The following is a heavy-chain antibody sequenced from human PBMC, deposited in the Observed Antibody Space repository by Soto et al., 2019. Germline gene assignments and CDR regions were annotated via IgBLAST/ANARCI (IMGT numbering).Heavy chain of an antibody. CDR3: ERNEYDSSGYFI. Sequence: SETLSLTCAVYGGSFSGYYWSWIRQPPGKGLEWIGEINHSGSTNYNPSLKSRVTISVDTSKNQFSLKLSSVTAADTAVYYCERNEYDSSGYFIWGQGTLVTVSS. J-gene: IGHJ4*02. V-gene: IGHV4-34*01. CDR1: GGSFSGYY. D-gene: IGHD3-22*01. CDR2: INHSGST.